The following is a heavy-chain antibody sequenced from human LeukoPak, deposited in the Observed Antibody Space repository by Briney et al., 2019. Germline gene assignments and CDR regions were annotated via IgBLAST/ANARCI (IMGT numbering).Heavy chain of an antibody. D-gene: IGHD5-24*01. V-gene: IGHV6-1*01. CDR2: TYFLSRWYN. CDR3: ARWQHGPRYFDY. CDR1: GDSVSTNSAA. J-gene: IGHJ4*02. Sequence: SPTLSLTCAISGDSVSTNSAAWNWMRQSPSRGLEWLGRTYFLSRWYNEYATSVQGRITINPDTSRNHFSLQLNSVSPEDTAVYYCARWQHGPRYFDYWGQGTLVSVSS.